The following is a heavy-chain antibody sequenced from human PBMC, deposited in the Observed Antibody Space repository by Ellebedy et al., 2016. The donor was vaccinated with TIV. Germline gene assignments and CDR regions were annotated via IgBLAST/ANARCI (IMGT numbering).Heavy chain of an antibody. D-gene: IGHD5-18*01. J-gene: IGHJ5*02. CDR2: IYYSGST. V-gene: IGHV4-31*03. Sequence: LRLSCTVSGGSISSGGYYWSWIRQHPGKGLEWIGYIYYSGSTYYNPSLKSRVTISVDTSKNQFSLKLSSVTAADTAVYYCARDRAAMVPENWFDPWGQGTLVTVSS. CDR1: GGSISSGGYY. CDR3: ARDRAAMVPENWFDP.